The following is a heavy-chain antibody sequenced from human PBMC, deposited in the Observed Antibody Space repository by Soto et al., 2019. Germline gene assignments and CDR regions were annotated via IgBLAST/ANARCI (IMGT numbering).Heavy chain of an antibody. Sequence: GGSLRLSCAASGFTVSSNYMSWVRQAPGKGLEWVSVIYSGGSTYYADSVKGRFTISRHNSKNTLYLQMNSLRAEDTAVYYCARGRDSIGYYAFDIWGQGTMVTVSS. CDR3: ARGRDSIGYYAFDI. D-gene: IGHD3-22*01. CDR1: GFTVSSNY. CDR2: IYSGGST. V-gene: IGHV3-53*04. J-gene: IGHJ3*02.